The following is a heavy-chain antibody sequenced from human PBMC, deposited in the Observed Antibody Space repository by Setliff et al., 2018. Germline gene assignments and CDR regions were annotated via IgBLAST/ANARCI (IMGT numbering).Heavy chain of an antibody. CDR3: ARTGTYRYFDY. J-gene: IGHJ4*02. CDR2: INHSGSS. V-gene: IGHV4-4*02. Sequence: SETLSLTCAVSGDSISSGNWWSWVRQPPEKGLEWIGEINHSGSSNYNASLKGRLTISVDTAQNQFSLRLTSVTAADTAVYYCARTGTYRYFDYWGQGALVTVSS. D-gene: IGHD1-1*01. CDR1: GDSISSGNW.